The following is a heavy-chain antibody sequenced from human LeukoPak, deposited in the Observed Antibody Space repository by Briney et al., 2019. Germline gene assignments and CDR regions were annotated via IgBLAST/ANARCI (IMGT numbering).Heavy chain of an antibody. CDR3: ARDLYLMLGLFDI. Sequence: SETLSLTCSVSGGSINNNYWSWIRQSPGKGLEWIANIHSSGGPKYDPSLKSRITISVDTSKNQFSLKVTSVTAADTAVYYCARDLYLMLGLFDIWGQGTMVIVSS. D-gene: IGHD3-16*01. CDR1: GGSINNNY. J-gene: IGHJ3*02. CDR2: IHSSGGP. V-gene: IGHV4-59*12.